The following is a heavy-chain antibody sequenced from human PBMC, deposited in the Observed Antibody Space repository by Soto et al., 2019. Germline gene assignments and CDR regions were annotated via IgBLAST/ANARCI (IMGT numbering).Heavy chain of an antibody. Sequence: GGSLRLSCAASGFTLSSYWMHWVRQAPGKGPVWVSHINSDGSTTNYADSVKGRFTISRDNAKNMLYLQMNSLRAEDTAVYYCIRSSGYLDYWGQGTLVTVSS. J-gene: IGHJ4*02. CDR2: INSDGSTT. V-gene: IGHV3-74*01. D-gene: IGHD3-22*01. CDR3: IRSSGYLDY. CDR1: GFTLSSYW.